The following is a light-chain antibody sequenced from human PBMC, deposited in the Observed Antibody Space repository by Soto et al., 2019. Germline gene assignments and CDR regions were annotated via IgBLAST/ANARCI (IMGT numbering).Light chain of an antibody. Sequence: IRIAECPSTLCTSTGARVTSTFRASQGISRWLAWYQKKPRKAPKLLVYDPSSLESGVPSSFSGSGSGTEFTLTISSLQHDDFANYDCQQFNSYYPAASGQGTKVDIK. CDR3: QQFNSYYPAA. J-gene: IGKJ1*01. V-gene: IGKV1-5*01. CDR2: DPS. CDR1: QGISRW.